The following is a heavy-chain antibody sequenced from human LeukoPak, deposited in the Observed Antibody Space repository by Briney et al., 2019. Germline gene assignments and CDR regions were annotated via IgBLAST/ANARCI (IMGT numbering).Heavy chain of an antibody. Sequence: SETLSLTCTVSGGSISSYYWSWIRQPPGKGLEWIGYIYYSGSTNYNPSLKSRVTISVDTSNNQFSLRLSSVIASDTAVYYCAGTRRYCSGGSCYNWFDPWGQGTLVTVSS. D-gene: IGHD2-15*01. CDR2: IYYSGST. CDR3: AGTRRYCSGGSCYNWFDP. J-gene: IGHJ5*02. CDR1: GGSISSYY. V-gene: IGHV4-59*08.